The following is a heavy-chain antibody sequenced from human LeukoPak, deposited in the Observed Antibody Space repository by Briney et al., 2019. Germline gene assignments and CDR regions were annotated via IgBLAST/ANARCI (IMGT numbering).Heavy chain of an antibody. CDR3: AKDSVVLLSLGELSLNGAYFDY. J-gene: IGHJ4*02. V-gene: IGHV3-30*18. D-gene: IGHD3-16*02. CDR1: GVTFSSYG. Sequence: GRSLRLSCAASGVTFSSYGMHWVRQAPGKGLEWGAVISYDGSNKYYADAVKCRFTISRDNTKNTLYLRMNSLRAEDTAVYYCAKDSVVLLSLGELSLNGAYFDYWGQGPLVTVSS. CDR2: ISYDGSNK.